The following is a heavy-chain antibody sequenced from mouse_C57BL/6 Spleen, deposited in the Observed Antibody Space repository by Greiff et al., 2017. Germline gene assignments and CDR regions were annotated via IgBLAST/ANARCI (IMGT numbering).Heavy chain of an antibody. Sequence: VQLKESGGGLVKPGGSLKLSCAASGFTFSDYGMHWVRQAPEKGLEWVAYISSGSSTIYYADTVKGRFTISRDNAKNTLFLQLTSLRSEDTAMYYCARGYYGSSYWFAYWGQGTLVTVSA. CDR1: GFTFSDYG. V-gene: IGHV5-17*01. CDR2: ISSGSSTI. D-gene: IGHD1-1*01. J-gene: IGHJ3*01. CDR3: ARGYYGSSYWFAY.